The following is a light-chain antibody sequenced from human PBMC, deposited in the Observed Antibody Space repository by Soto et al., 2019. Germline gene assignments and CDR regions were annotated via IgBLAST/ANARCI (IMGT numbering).Light chain of an antibody. CDR1: QNVRNNY. V-gene: IGKV3-20*01. CDR3: QQFSSYPLT. Sequence: EVVLSQSPATLSLSPGERATLSCRASQNVRNNYLAWYQQKPGQAPRLLISAASSRATGIPDRFSGGGSGTDFTLTISRLEPEDFAVYYCQQFSSYPLTFGGGTKVDIK. J-gene: IGKJ4*01. CDR2: AAS.